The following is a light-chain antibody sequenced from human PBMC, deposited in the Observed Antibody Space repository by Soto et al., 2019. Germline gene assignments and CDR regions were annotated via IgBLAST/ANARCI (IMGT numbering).Light chain of an antibody. CDR3: SSYTTSHTLV. CDR1: SSDVGGYNS. V-gene: IGLV2-14*01. J-gene: IGLJ2*01. Sequence: QSALTQPASVSGSPGQSITISCTGTSSDVGGYNSVSWYQQHPGRAPKLMIYEVSNRPSGVSNRFSGSKSGNTASLTISGLQAEDEADYYCSSYTTSHTLVFGGGTKLTVL. CDR2: EVS.